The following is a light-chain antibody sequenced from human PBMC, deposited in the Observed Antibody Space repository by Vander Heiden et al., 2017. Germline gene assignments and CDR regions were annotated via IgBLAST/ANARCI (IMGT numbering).Light chain of an antibody. CDR1: QSISSY. J-gene: IGKJ2*01. CDR3: QQSYSTPYT. V-gene: IGKV1-39*01. CDR2: AAS. Sequence: DIQMPQSPSSLSASVGDRVTITCRARQSISSYLKWYQHKPGKAPKLRNYAASSLQSGVPSRFSGSGAGTDFTLTISSLQPEDFATYYWQQSYSTPYTFGHGTKLEIK.